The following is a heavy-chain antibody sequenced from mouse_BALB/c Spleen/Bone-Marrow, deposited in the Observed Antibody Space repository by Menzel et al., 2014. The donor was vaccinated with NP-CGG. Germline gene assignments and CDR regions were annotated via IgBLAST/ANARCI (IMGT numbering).Heavy chain of an antibody. Sequence: QVQLQQSGAELVRPGTSVKVSCKASGCAFTNYLIEWVKQRPGQGLEWIGGINPGTGDTNYNEKFKGMATLTADKSSNTVYMQFSRLTSDDSAVYFCARRECFRWYFDVWGAGTTVTVSS. CDR2: INPGTGDT. CDR3: ARRECFRWYFDV. J-gene: IGHJ1*01. CDR1: GCAFTNYL. V-gene: IGHV1-54*02.